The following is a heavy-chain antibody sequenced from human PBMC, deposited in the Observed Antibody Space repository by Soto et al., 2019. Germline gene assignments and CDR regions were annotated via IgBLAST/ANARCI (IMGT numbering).Heavy chain of an antibody. CDR1: GFTVSNNY. CDR2: IYSSGST. J-gene: IGHJ6*02. D-gene: IGHD5-18*01. V-gene: IGHV3-53*01. Sequence: GGSLRLSCAASGFTVSNNYMSWVRQAPGKGLEWASIIYSSGSTYYADSVKGRFTISRDNSKNTLYLQITSLRPEDTAVYFCARDLDGDSAIDLPGYYYYFGMDVWGQGTTVTVSS. CDR3: ARDLDGDSAIDLPGYYYYFGMDV.